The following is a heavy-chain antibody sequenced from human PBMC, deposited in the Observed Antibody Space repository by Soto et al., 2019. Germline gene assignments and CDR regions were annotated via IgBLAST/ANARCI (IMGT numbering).Heavy chain of an antibody. J-gene: IGHJ4*02. CDR2: LSDSGGSI. CDR1: GFTFSSHA. CDR3: AKVSSSWYAGFFDL. D-gene: IGHD6-13*01. Sequence: GGSLRLSCTASGFTFSSHAMTWVRQAPGKGLEWVSGLSDSGGSIYYADYVKGRFTIFRDNSMNTLYLQMNTLRAEDTAVYYCAKVSSSWYAGFFDLWGQGTLVTVSS. V-gene: IGHV3-23*01.